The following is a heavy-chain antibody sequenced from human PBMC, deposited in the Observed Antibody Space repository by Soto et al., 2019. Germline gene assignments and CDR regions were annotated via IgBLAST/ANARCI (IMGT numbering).Heavy chain of an antibody. CDR1: GXTFNSYT. D-gene: IGHD4-17*01. J-gene: IGHJ4*02. Sequence: GSLKLSCAVSGXTFNSYTMSWVRQAPGKGLELVSSIISSHSFIYYADSVKGRFTISRDNAKNSLYLHMDSLRDEDTAVYYCARDRRVHYGGHDLVLDSWGQGALGTVSS. V-gene: IGHV3-21*01. CDR2: IISSHSFI. CDR3: ARDRRVHYGGHDLVLDS.